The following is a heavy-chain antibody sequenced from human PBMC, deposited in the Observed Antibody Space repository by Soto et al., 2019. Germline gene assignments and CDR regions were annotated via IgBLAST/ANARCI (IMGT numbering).Heavy chain of an antibody. Sequence: AAVKVSCKASGYTFTSYDINWVRQATGQGLEWMGWMNPNSGNTGYAQKFQGRVTMTRNTSISTAYMELSSLRSEDTAVYYCARGRTSYYYDSSGYYREYYYYYGMDVWGQGTTVTVSS. CDR3: ARGRTSYYYDSSGYYREYYYYYGMDV. J-gene: IGHJ6*02. CDR1: GYTFTSYD. V-gene: IGHV1-8*01. D-gene: IGHD3-22*01. CDR2: MNPNSGNT.